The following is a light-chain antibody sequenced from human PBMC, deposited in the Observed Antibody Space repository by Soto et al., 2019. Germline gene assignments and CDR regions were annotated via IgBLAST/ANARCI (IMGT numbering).Light chain of an antibody. Sequence: EIVLTQSPGTLSLSPGERATLSCRASQSVSINDLAWYQQKPGQAPRLLIYGAFSRATGIPDRFSGSGSGTDFTLTISRLEPEDFAVYYCQQYGNSIPITFGQGTRLEI. CDR3: QQYGNSIPIT. J-gene: IGKJ5*01. CDR2: GAF. CDR1: QSVSIND. V-gene: IGKV3-20*01.